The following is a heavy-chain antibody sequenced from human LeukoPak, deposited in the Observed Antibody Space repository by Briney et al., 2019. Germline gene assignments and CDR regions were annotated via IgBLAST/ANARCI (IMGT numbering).Heavy chain of an antibody. CDR3: ARDLGDYSNYVN. Sequence: ASVKVSCKASGYTFTSYGISWVRQAPGQGLEWMGWISAYNGNTNYAQKLQGRVTMTTDTSASTAYMELRGLRSDDTAVYYCARDLGDYSNYVNWGQGTLVTVSS. D-gene: IGHD4-11*01. J-gene: IGHJ4*02. CDR2: ISAYNGNT. CDR1: GYTFTSYG. V-gene: IGHV1-18*01.